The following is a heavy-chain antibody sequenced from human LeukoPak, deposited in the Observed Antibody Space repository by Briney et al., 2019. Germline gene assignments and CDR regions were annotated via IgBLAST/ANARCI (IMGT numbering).Heavy chain of an antibody. CDR3: ARSSSRYCSGGSCYYGVLGYFAY. J-gene: IGHJ4*02. Sequence: GGSLRLSCAASGFTFSNYGMSWVRQAPGKGLEWVSDISSNRGTISYADSVKGRFTISRDNAKNSLYLQMNSLRAEDTAVYSCARSSSRYCSGGSCYYGVLGYFAYWGQGTLVTVSS. V-gene: IGHV3-48*01. CDR2: ISSNRGTI. D-gene: IGHD2-15*01. CDR1: GFTFSNYG.